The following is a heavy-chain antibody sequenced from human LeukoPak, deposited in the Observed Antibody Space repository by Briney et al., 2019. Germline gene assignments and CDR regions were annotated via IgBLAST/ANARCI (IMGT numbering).Heavy chain of an antibody. J-gene: IGHJ4*02. CDR2: IYHSGST. Sequence: PSETLSLTCSVSGYSISSGYYWGWIRQPPGKGLEWIGSIYHSGSTYYNPSLKSRVTISVDTSKNQFSLKLRSVTAADTAVYYCARDSLTGLTFFDYWGQGTLVTVSS. V-gene: IGHV4-38-2*02. D-gene: IGHD3-16*01. CDR1: GYSISSGYY. CDR3: ARDSLTGLTFFDY.